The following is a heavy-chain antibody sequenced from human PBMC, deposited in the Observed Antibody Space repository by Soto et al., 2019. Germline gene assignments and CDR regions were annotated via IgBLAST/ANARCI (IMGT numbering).Heavy chain of an antibody. Sequence: SETLSLTCAVYGGSFSGYYWSWIRQPPGKGLEWIGEINHSGSTNYNPSLKSRVTISVDTSKNQFSLKLSSVTAADTAVYYCARVMVRGGNPYYYYYYGMDVWGQGTTVTVSS. CDR1: GGSFSGYY. CDR3: ARVMVRGGNPYYYYYYGMDV. V-gene: IGHV4-34*01. J-gene: IGHJ6*02. CDR2: INHSGST. D-gene: IGHD3-10*01.